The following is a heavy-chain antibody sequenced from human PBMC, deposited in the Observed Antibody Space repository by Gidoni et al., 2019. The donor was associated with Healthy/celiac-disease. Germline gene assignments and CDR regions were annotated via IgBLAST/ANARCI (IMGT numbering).Heavy chain of an antibody. V-gene: IGHV3-9*01. J-gene: IGHJ4*02. D-gene: IGHD6-13*01. CDR3: AKAPLPYSSLDY. CDR2: ISWNSGSI. CDR1: GFTFDDYA. Sequence: DVQLVESGGGLVQPGRSLRLSCAASGFTFDDYAMHWVRQAPEKGLEWVSGISWNSGSIGYADSVKGRFTISRDNAKNSLYLQMNSLRAEDTALYYCAKAPLPYSSLDYWGQGTLVTVSS.